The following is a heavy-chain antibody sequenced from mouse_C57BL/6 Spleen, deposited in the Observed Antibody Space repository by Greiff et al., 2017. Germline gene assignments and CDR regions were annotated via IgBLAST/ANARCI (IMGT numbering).Heavy chain of an antibody. CDR2: INPSSGYT. V-gene: IGHV1-7*01. CDR1: GYTFTSYW. CDR3: ARSNYGSNHYFDY. J-gene: IGHJ2*01. D-gene: IGHD1-1*01. Sequence: QVQLKESGAELAKPGASVKLSCKASGYTFTSYWMHWVKQRPGQGLEWIGYINPSSGYTKYNQKFKDKATLTADKSSSTAYMQLSSLTYEDSAVYYCARSNYGSNHYFDYWGQGTTLTVSS.